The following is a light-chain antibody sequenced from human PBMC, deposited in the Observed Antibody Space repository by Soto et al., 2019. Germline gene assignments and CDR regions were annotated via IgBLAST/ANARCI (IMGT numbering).Light chain of an antibody. Sequence: ILMTQSPATLSVSPGERATLSCRASQSVSSNLAWYQQKPGQGPRLLIYGASTRATGIPARFSGSGSGTEFTLTISSLQSEDFAVYLCQQYNDWPRTFGQGTKV. CDR2: GAS. J-gene: IGKJ1*01. CDR1: QSVSSN. CDR3: QQYNDWPRT. V-gene: IGKV3-15*01.